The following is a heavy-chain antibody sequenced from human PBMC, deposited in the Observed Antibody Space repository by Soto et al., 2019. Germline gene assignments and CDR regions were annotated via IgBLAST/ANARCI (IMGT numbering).Heavy chain of an antibody. V-gene: IGHV3-21*01. Sequence: EVQLVESGGGLVKPGGSLRLSCAASGFTLSSYSMNGVRQAPGKGLEWVSSISSSSSYIHYADSVKGRFTISRDNAKNSLYLQMNRMSAEDTAVYYCASQTSGYYYYGMDVWGQGTTVTVSS. CDR3: ASQTSGYYYYGMDV. J-gene: IGHJ6*02. CDR2: ISSSSSYI. CDR1: GFTLSSYS.